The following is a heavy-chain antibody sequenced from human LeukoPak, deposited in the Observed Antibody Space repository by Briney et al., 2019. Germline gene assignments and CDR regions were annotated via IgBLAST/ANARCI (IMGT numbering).Heavy chain of an antibody. CDR1: GFTLSNYD. CDR2: ISTSSRYI. CDR3: ARADCSSSTCYLRLSWLAP. D-gene: IGHD2-2*01. Sequence: ARGSLRHFCAASGFTLSNYDMNWVRQAPGKGLEWVSSISTSSRYIYYKDSVRGRFTISRDDAKNSLYLEMNSLRAEDTAVYYCARADCSSSTCYLRLSWLAPWG. J-gene: IGHJ5*02. V-gene: IGHV3-21*01.